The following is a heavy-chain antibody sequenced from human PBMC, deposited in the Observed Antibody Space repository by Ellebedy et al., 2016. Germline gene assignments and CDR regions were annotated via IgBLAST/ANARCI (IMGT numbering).Heavy chain of an antibody. J-gene: IGHJ4*02. CDR3: ARRGGDYYDND. V-gene: IGHV4-30-4*01. CDR2: IYYSGST. Sequence: SETLSLXCTVSGGSISSGDYYWSWIRQPPGKGLEWIGYIYYSGSTYYNPSLKSRVTISVDTSKNQFSLTLSSVTAADTAVYYCARRGGDYYDNDWGQGTLVTVSS. CDR1: GGSISSGDYY. D-gene: IGHD3-22*01.